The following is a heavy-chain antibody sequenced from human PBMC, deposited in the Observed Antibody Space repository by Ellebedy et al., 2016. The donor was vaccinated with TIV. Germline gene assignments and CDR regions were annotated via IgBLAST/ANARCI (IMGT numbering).Heavy chain of an antibody. J-gene: IGHJ5*02. D-gene: IGHD3-10*01. CDR2: IDPTSTII. Sequence: GGSLRLSXAASGFSLSDHYMSWIRQAPGKGLEWLSYIDPTSTIIYYADSVQGRFIISRDNAKNSLYLQMNTLRAEDTALYYCVRVARADVGDLWGQGSLVSVSS. V-gene: IGHV3-11*01. CDR3: VRVARADVGDL. CDR1: GFSLSDHY.